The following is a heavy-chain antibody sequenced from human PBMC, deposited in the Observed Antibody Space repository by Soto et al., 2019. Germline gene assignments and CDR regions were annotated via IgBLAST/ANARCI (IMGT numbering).Heavy chain of an antibody. CDR3: AGDLRRGNYSPPSDY. Sequence: GASVKVSCQASGYTVDGNAITWAPQTPGQGLEWMGWSNTYNGNTHYAQKFQGRVTLTTDTSSSRAYMELRGLRSDDTAVYYCAGDLRRGNYSPPSDYWGQGALVTVSS. V-gene: IGHV1-18*01. D-gene: IGHD1-7*01. CDR2: SNTYNGNT. J-gene: IGHJ4*02. CDR1: GYTVDGNA.